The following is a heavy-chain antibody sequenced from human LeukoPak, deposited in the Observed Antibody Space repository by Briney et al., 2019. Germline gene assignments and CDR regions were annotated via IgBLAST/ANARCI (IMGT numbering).Heavy chain of an antibody. V-gene: IGHV3-48*03. CDR1: GFTFGSYE. CDR2: ISRSSTTI. CDR3: ARGTYDWDSFDY. J-gene: IGHJ4*02. D-gene: IGHD3-16*01. Sequence: GGSLRLSCAAAGFTFGSYEMNWVRQAPGKGLEWVSYISRSSTTIYYGDSVKGRFTISRDDAKNSLFLQMDSLTAGDTGVHYCARGTYDWDSFDYWGQGALVTVSS.